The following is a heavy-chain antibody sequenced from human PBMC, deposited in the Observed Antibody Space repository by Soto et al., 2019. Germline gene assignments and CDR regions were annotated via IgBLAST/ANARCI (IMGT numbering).Heavy chain of an antibody. CDR1: GGTFSSYA. Sequence: SVKVSCKASGGTFSSYAISWVRQAPGQGLEWMGGIIPIFGTANYAQKFQGRVTITADESTSTAYMELSSLRSEDTAVYYCARNREYSSGSPNYYNWFAPWGQGTLVTVSS. D-gene: IGHD6-19*01. J-gene: IGHJ5*02. CDR3: ARNREYSSGSPNYYNWFAP. CDR2: IIPIFGTA. V-gene: IGHV1-69*13.